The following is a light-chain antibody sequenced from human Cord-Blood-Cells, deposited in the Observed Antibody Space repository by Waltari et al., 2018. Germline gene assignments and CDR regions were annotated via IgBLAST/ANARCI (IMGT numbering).Light chain of an antibody. CDR1: NIGSKS. Sequence: SYVLTQPPSVSVAPGKTARITCGGHNIGSKSMHWYQQKPGQAPVLVVYDDSDRPSGIPERFSGSNSGNTATLTISRVEAGDEADYYCQVWDSSSDQYVFGTGTKVTVL. V-gene: IGLV3-21*03. CDR2: DDS. J-gene: IGLJ1*01. CDR3: QVWDSSSDQYV.